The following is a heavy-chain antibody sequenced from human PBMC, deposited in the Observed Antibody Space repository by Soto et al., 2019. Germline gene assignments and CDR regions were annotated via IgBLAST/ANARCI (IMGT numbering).Heavy chain of an antibody. J-gene: IGHJ6*02. D-gene: IGHD1-20*01. V-gene: IGHV3-23*04. CDR1: GFTFSSYA. CDR2: ISGSGGST. Sequence: EVQLVESGGGLVQPGRSLRLSCAASGFTFSSYAMSWVRQAPGKGLEWVSAISGSGGSTYYADSVKGRFTISRDNSKNTLYLQMNSLRAEDTAVYYCAKDRSPGINYYYYGMDVWGQGTTVTVSS. CDR3: AKDRSPGINYYYYGMDV.